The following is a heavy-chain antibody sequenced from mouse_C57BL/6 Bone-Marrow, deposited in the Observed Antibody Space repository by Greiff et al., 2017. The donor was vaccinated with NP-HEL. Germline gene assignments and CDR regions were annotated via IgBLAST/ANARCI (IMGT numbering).Heavy chain of an antibody. D-gene: IGHD1-1*01. J-gene: IGHJ1*03. CDR2: FYPRSGNT. V-gene: IGHV1-81*01. CDR3: ARGDYYGSSYWYFDV. Sequence: VQLQQSGAELARPGASVKLSCKASGYTFTSYGISWVKQRTGQGLEWIGEFYPRSGNTYYNEKFKGKATLTADKSSSTAYMELRSLTSEDSAVYFCARGDYYGSSYWYFDVWGTGTTVTVSS. CDR1: GYTFTSYG.